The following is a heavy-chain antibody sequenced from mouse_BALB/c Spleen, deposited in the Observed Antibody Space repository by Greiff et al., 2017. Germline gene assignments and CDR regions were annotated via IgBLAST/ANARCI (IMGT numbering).Heavy chain of an antibody. CDR3: ARWMNYDYAVDY. D-gene: IGHD2-4*01. Sequence: QVQLQQSGAELMKPGASVKISCKATGYTFSSYWIEWVKQRPGHGLEWIGEILPGSGSTNYNEKFKGKATFTADTSSNTAYMQLSSLTSEDSAVYYCARWMNYDYAVDYWGQGTTLTVSS. J-gene: IGHJ2*01. CDR2: ILPGSGST. CDR1: GYTFSSYW. V-gene: IGHV1-9*01.